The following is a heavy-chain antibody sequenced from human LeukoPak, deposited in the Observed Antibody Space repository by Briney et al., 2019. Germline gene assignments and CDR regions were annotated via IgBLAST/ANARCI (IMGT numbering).Heavy chain of an antibody. CDR1: GGSISSYY. Sequence: SETLSLTCTVSGGSISSYYWSWIRQPPGKGLEWIGEINHSGSTNYNPSLKSRVTISVDTSKNQFSLKLSSVTAADTAVYYCARGPAIFGVVIMKYYYMDVWGKGTTVTVSS. V-gene: IGHV4-34*01. CDR2: INHSGST. J-gene: IGHJ6*03. CDR3: ARGPAIFGVVIMKYYYMDV. D-gene: IGHD3-3*01.